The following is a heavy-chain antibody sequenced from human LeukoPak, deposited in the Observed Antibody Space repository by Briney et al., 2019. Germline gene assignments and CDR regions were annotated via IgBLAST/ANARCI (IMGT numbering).Heavy chain of an antibody. J-gene: IGHJ3*02. V-gene: IGHV4-59*08. Sequence: SDTVSLTCTVSGVSITSYYWRWLRHPPGEALEWLGYIYFNGSTNYSPSLKRRVTMSVDTSKNHFYLNLSSVTAADTAVYYCARLGYHGYGDHNVFDIWGRGTMVTVSS. CDR3: ARLGYHGYGDHNVFDI. CDR2: IYFNGST. D-gene: IGHD4/OR15-4a*01. CDR1: GVSITSYY.